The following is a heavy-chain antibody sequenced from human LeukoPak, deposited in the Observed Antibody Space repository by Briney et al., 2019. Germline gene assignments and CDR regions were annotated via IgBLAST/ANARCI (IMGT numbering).Heavy chain of an antibody. CDR2: IYYSGST. CDR1: GGSISSYY. D-gene: IGHD5-24*01. V-gene: IGHV4-59*08. J-gene: IGHJ6*03. Sequence: SETLSLTCTVSGGSISSYYWSWIRQPPGKGLEWIGYIYYSGSTNYNPSLKSRVTISVDTSKNQFSLKLSSVTAADTAVYYCARQSRGDGYNSYHYYYYYMDVWGKGTTVTVSS. CDR3: ARQSRGDGYNSYHYYYYYMDV.